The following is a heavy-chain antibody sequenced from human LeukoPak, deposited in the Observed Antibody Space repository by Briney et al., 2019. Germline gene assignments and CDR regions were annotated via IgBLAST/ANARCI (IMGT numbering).Heavy chain of an antibody. CDR3: ARAELGPNDY. V-gene: IGHV3-7*01. Sequence: GGSLRLSCVASGLTFNRYWMSWLRQVPGKGLEWVANIKQDGTETHYVDSVKGRFTISRDSAKSSLYLQMNSLRAEDTAVYYCARAELGPNDYWGQGTLVTVSS. CDR2: IKQDGTET. J-gene: IGHJ4*02. D-gene: IGHD1-26*01. CDR1: GLTFNRYW.